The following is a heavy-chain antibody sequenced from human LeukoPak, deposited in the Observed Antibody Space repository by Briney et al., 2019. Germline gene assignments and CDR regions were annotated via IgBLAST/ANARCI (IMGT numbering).Heavy chain of an antibody. V-gene: IGHV3-30-3*01. Sequence: GGSLRLSCAASGFTFRGYVMHWVRQAPGKGLEWVAVISYDGGNKYYADSVKGRFSISRDNSKNTMYLQMNSLRDEDTALYYCARPYCGGDCYSFLDAFDIWGQGTMVTVSS. D-gene: IGHD2-21*02. J-gene: IGHJ3*02. CDR2: ISYDGGNK. CDR1: GFTFRGYV. CDR3: ARPYCGGDCYSFLDAFDI.